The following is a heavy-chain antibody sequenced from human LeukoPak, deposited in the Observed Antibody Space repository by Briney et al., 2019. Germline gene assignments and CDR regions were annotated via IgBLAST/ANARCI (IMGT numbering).Heavy chain of an antibody. Sequence: GGSLRLSCAASGLTFSSYGMHWVRQAPGKGLEWVAFVRYDGGSIYYVDSVKGRFIISRDNSKDTLYLQMNSLRIEDTAVYHCVKDHSSGLLGWGQGTLVTVSS. J-gene: IGHJ4*02. CDR1: GLTFSSYG. CDR2: VRYDGGSI. D-gene: IGHD6-25*01. V-gene: IGHV3-30*02. CDR3: VKDHSSGLLG.